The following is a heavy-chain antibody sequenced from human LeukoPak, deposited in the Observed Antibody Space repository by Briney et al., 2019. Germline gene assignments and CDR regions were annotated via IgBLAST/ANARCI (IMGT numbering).Heavy chain of an antibody. CDR3: ARGPSGNLDY. Sequence: GGSVKVSCKASGYTFTSYDINWVRQAAGQGLEWMGWMNPNSGNTDYEQKFQGRVTMNRNTSISTAYMELSSLRSEDTAVYYCARGPSGNLDYWGQGTLVTVSS. V-gene: IGHV1-8*01. D-gene: IGHD4-23*01. J-gene: IGHJ4*02. CDR1: GYTFTSYD. CDR2: MNPNSGNT.